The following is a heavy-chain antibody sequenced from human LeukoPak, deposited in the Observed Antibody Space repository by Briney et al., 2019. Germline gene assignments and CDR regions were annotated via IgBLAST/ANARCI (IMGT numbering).Heavy chain of an antibody. CDR2: IKQDGSEK. CDR3: ARDQVGYSSSSGTLDY. V-gene: IGHV3-7*01. CDR1: GFTLSTYW. J-gene: IGHJ4*02. D-gene: IGHD6-6*01. Sequence: GGSLRLSCAASGFTLSTYWLSWVRQAPGKGLEWVANIKQDGSEKYYVDSVKGRFTISRDNAKNSLYLQMNSLRAEDTAVYYCARDQVGYSSSSGTLDYWGQGTLVTVSS.